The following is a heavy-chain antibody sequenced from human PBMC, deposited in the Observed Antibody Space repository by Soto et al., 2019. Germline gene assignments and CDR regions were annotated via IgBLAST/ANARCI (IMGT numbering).Heavy chain of an antibody. CDR2: MNADSGNT. V-gene: IGHV1-8*01. J-gene: IGHJ4*02. Sequence: ASVKGSCKASGYTFTSYDVNWVRQATGQGLEWMGWMNADSGNTGFAQKFQGRITMTRNISTSTAYMELSSLGSEDTAVYYCARGRDPIAAAGTRAGDYWGRG. CDR1: GYTFTSYD. CDR3: ARGRDPIAAAGTRAGDY. D-gene: IGHD6-13*01.